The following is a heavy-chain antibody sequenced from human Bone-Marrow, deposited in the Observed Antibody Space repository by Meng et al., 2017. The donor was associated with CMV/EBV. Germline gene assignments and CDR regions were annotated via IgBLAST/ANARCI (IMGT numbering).Heavy chain of an antibody. CDR2: IYSGGSST. Sequence: GESLKISCAASGFTFSSYAMSWVRQAPGKGLEWVSVIYSGGSSTYYADSVKGRFTISRDNSKNTLYLQMNSLRAEDTAVYYCAKDAAGPAMVAAAGTGWFDPWGQGPLVTVSS. D-gene: IGHD6-13*01. J-gene: IGHJ5*02. CDR3: AKDAAGPAMVAAAGTGWFDP. CDR1: GFTFSSYA. V-gene: IGHV3-23*03.